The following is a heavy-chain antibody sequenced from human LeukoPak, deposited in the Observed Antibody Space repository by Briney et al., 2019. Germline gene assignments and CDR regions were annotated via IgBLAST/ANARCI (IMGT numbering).Heavy chain of an antibody. CDR2: IYHSGST. CDR3: ARHTWLAPFDY. CDR1: GYSISSGYY. V-gene: IGHV4-38-2*02. J-gene: IGHJ4*02. D-gene: IGHD6-19*01. Sequence: SETLSLTCTVSGYSISSGYYWGWIRQPPGKGLEWIGSIYHSGSTYYNPSLKSRVTISVDTSKNQFSLKLSSVTAADTAVYYCARHTWLAPFDYWGQGTLVTVSS.